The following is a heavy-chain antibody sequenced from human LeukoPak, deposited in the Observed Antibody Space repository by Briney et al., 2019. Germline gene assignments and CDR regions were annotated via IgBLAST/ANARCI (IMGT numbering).Heavy chain of an antibody. V-gene: IGHV1-69*05. CDR2: IIPFFGVA. Sequence: ASVKVSCKASGGTFSSDAFGWVRQAPGQGLEWMGAIIPFFGVANYAPKFQGRVTITTDESTGTAYMELSSLSSDDTAVYYCATQTTSSFLGEYYFDYWGQGTLVNVSS. J-gene: IGHJ4*02. CDR1: GGTFSSDA. CDR3: ATQTTSSFLGEYYFDY. D-gene: IGHD1-1*01.